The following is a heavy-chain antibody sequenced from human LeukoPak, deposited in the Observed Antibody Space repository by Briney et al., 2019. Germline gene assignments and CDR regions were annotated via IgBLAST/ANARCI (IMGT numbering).Heavy chain of an antibody. Sequence: GGSLRLSCAASGFTFTSYSMNWVRQAPGKGLEWVASIKQDGSEKYYVDSVKGRFTISRDNAKNSLYLQMNSLRAEDTAVFYCARDKSAGADTGSSFYYWGQGALVTVSS. CDR1: GFTFTSYS. J-gene: IGHJ4*02. CDR3: ARDKSAGADTGSSFYY. D-gene: IGHD3-10*01. V-gene: IGHV3-7*03. CDR2: IKQDGSEK.